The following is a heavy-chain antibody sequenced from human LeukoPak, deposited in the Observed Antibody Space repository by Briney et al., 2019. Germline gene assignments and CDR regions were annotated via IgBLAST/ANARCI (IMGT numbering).Heavy chain of an antibody. Sequence: GGSLRLSCAASGFTFSSYAMHWVRQAPGKGLEWVAVISYDGSNKYYADSVKGRFTISRDNSKNTLYLQMNSLRAEDTAVYHCARVTYYYDSSGYYDYWGQGTLVTVSS. CDR1: GFTFSSYA. V-gene: IGHV3-30-3*01. CDR2: ISYDGSNK. CDR3: ARVTYYYDSSGYYDY. D-gene: IGHD3-22*01. J-gene: IGHJ4*02.